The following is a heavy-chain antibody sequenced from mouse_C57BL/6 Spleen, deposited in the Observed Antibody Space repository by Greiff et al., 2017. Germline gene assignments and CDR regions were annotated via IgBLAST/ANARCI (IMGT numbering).Heavy chain of an antibody. CDR3: ARGGLYDGYYSYYAMDY. V-gene: IGHV1-39*01. D-gene: IGHD2-3*01. CDR2: INPNYGTT. Sequence: LMKPGASVKISCKASGYSFTDYNMNWVKQSNGKSLEWIGVINPNYGTTSYNQKFKGKATLTVDQSSSTAYMQLNSLTSEDSAVYYCARGGLYDGYYSYYAMDYWGQGTSVTVSS. J-gene: IGHJ4*01. CDR1: GYSFTDYN.